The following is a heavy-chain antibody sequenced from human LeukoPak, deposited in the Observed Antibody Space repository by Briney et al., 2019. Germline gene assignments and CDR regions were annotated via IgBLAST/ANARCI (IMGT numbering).Heavy chain of an antibody. D-gene: IGHD3-10*01. V-gene: IGHV4-34*01. CDR3: ARGTRGTGVSGSYYGSRYYYYGMDV. J-gene: IGHJ6*02. CDR1: GEPHKRYF. CDR2: VSQRGST. Sequence: SETVSLPCGVYGEPHKRYFWRGTRQPPGKALEGLGDVSQRGSTDHSPSLESRVAMAVATSKNQFSLSLTSVTAAYTAVYYCARGTRGTGVSGSYYGSRYYYYGMDVWGQGTTVTVSS.